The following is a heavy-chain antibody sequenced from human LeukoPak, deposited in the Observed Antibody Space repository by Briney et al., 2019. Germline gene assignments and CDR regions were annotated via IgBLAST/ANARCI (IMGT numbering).Heavy chain of an antibody. CDR2: INHSGST. CDR1: GGSFSGYY. D-gene: IGHD6-19*01. J-gene: IGHJ4*02. Sequence: SETLSLTCAVYGGSFSGYYWSWIRQPPGKGLEWIGEINHSGSTNYNPSLKSRVTISVDTSKNQFSLILSSVTAADTAVYYCARSRAVAGLSTYDYWGQGTLVIVSS. CDR3: ARSRAVAGLSTYDY. V-gene: IGHV4-34*01.